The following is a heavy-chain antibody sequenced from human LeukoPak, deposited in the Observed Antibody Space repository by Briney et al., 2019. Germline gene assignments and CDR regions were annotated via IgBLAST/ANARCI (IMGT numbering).Heavy chain of an antibody. V-gene: IGHV4-39*02. Sequence: SETLSLTCTVSGGSISSGPYYWGWIRQPPGKGLEWIGNIYYGENTYYNPSLKSRVTISIDTSKNQFYLKLSSLTAADTAVYYCARESSRVVGDHQFDYWGQGTLVTVSS. CDR3: ARESSRVVGDHQFDY. D-gene: IGHD1-26*01. J-gene: IGHJ4*02. CDR2: IYYGENT. CDR1: GGSISSGPYY.